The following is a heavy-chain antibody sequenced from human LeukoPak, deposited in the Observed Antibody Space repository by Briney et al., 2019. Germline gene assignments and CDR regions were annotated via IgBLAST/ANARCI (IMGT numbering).Heavy chain of an antibody. V-gene: IGHV4-34*01. CDR1: GGSFSGYY. J-gene: IGHJ1*01. D-gene: IGHD2-15*01. CDR2: INHSGST. Sequence: SSETLSLTCAVYGGSFSGYYWSWIRQPPGKGLEWIGEINHSGSTNSNPSLKSRVTISVDTSKNQFSLKLSSVTAADTAMYYCARRLLGYCSGGSCYSGYFQHWGQGTLVTVSS. CDR3: ARRLLGYCSGGSCYSGYFQH.